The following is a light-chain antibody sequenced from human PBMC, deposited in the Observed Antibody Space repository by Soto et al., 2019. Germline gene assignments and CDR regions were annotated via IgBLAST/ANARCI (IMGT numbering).Light chain of an antibody. Sequence: DIPMTQSPSTLSASVGDRVTITCRASQSISNWLAWYQQKPGKAPKFLIYDASGLESGVPSRFSGGGSGTEFTLTISSLQPDDFATYYCQQYYSYPVTFGQGTKLEIK. CDR3: QQYYSYPVT. CDR2: DAS. V-gene: IGKV1-5*01. J-gene: IGKJ2*01. CDR1: QSISNW.